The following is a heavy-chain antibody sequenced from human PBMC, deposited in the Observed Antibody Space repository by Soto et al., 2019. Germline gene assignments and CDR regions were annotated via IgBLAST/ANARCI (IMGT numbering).Heavy chain of an antibody. J-gene: IGHJ4*02. CDR1: GFTFSSYA. Sequence: GGSLRLSCAASGFTFSSYAVSWVRQAPGKGLEWVSAISGSGGSTYYADSVKGRFTISRDNSKNTLYLQMNSLRAEDTAVYYCAKVHVGATTSFDYWGQGTLVTVSS. V-gene: IGHV3-23*01. D-gene: IGHD1-26*01. CDR3: AKVHVGATTSFDY. CDR2: ISGSGGST.